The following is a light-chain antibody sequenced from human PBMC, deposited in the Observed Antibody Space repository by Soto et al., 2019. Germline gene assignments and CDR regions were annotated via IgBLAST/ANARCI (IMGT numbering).Light chain of an antibody. CDR2: GAS. J-gene: IGKJ1*01. CDR1: QSVSSSY. Sequence: EIVLTQSPGTLSLSPGERATLSCRASQSVSSSYLAWYQQKPGQAPRLLIYGASSRATGIPDRFSGSGSGTDFTLTISRLEPEDFAVYYCQQYDTWHVWTFGQGTKVEI. CDR3: QQYDTWHVWT. V-gene: IGKV3-20*01.